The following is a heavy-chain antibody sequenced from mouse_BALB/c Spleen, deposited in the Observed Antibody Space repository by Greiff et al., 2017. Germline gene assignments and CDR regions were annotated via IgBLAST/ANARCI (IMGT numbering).Heavy chain of an antibody. J-gene: IGHJ1*01. D-gene: IGHD1-2*01. Sequence: VQLQQSGPELVKPGASVKMSCKASGYTFTSYVMHWVKQKPGQGLEWIGYINPYNDGTKYNEKFKGKATLTSDKSSSTAYMELSSLTSEDSAVYYCARGSLLRLQGYFDVWGAGTTVTVSS. CDR1: GYTFTSYV. V-gene: IGHV1-14*01. CDR3: ARGSLLRLQGYFDV. CDR2: INPYNDGT.